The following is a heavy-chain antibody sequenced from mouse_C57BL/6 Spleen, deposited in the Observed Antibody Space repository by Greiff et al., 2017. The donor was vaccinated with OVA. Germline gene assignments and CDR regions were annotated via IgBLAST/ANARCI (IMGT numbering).Heavy chain of an antibody. D-gene: IGHD1-1*01. Sequence: EVQVVESGGGLVKPGGSLKLSCAASGFTFSSYAMSWVRQTPEKRLEWVATISDGGSYTYYPDNVKGRFTISRDNAKNNLYLQMSHLKSEDTAMYYCARDRVTTVVARYFDYWGQGTTLTVSS. CDR3: ARDRVTTVVARYFDY. J-gene: IGHJ2*01. CDR1: GFTFSSYA. CDR2: ISDGGSYT. V-gene: IGHV5-4*01.